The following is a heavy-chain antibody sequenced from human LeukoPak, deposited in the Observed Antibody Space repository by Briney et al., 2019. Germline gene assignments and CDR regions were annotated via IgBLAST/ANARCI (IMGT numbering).Heavy chain of an antibody. CDR1: GYSFTSYW. CDR2: IYPGDSDT. Sequence: AGSLKISFKGSGYSFTSYWIGWVRPMPGKGLEWMGIIYPGDSDTRYSPSFQGQVTISADKSISTAYLQWSSLKASDTAMYYCARQDGRAPYYFDYWGQGALVTVS. J-gene: IGHJ4*02. D-gene: IGHD5-24*01. CDR3: ARQDGRAPYYFDY. V-gene: IGHV5-51*01.